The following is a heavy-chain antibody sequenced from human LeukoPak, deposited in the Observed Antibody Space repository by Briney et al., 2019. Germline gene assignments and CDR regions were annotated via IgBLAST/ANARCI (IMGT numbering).Heavy chain of an antibody. Sequence: PSETLSLTCTVSGGSISSSSYYWGWIRQPPGKGLEWIGTIYYSGSTFYNPSLKSRVTISVDTSKNQFSLKLTSVTAADTAVYYCARDPNYYDSSGNSSDFDYWGQGTLVTVSS. CDR1: GGSISSSSYY. J-gene: IGHJ4*02. D-gene: IGHD3-22*01. CDR3: ARDPNYYDSSGNSSDFDY. CDR2: IYYSGST. V-gene: IGHV4-39*07.